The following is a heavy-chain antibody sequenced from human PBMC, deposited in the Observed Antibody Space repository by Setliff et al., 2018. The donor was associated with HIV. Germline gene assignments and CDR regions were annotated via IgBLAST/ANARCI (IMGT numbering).Heavy chain of an antibody. J-gene: IGHJ5*01. CDR3: ATLVGTNGVVWFDP. CDR2: IYPDDSDT. CDR1: GYTFTDYW. V-gene: IGHV5-51*01. D-gene: IGHD1-26*01. Sequence: GESLKISCQGSGYTFTDYWIGWVRQMPEKGLEWMGIIYPDDSDTRYSPSFQGQVTLSADKSINTTYLQWSSLKASDTAMYYCATLVGTNGVVWFDPWGQGTLVTVSS.